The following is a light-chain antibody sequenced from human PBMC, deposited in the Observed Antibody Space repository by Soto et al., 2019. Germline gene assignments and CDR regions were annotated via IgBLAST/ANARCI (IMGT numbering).Light chain of an antibody. CDR3: SSYAGSNNLV. CDR1: SSDVGGYNY. CDR2: EVS. V-gene: IGLV2-8*01. Sequence: QSALTQPPSASGSPGQSVTISCTGTSSDVGGYNYVSWYQQHPDKAPKLMIYEVSKRSSGVPHRFSGSKSGNTASLTVSGLQAEDEADYYCSSYAGSNNLVFGGGTKLTVL. J-gene: IGLJ2*01.